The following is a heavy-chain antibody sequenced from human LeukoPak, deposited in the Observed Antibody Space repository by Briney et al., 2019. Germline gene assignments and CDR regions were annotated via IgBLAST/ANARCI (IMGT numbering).Heavy chain of an antibody. CDR3: ARHSHQVIRGAFDV. Sequence: SETLSLTCTVSGGSFGTYCFSWIRQAPGKGLEWIGYTYYNGDTKYNPSLESRVIISQDTSKDQFSLALISVTAADTALYYCARHSHQVIRGAFDVWGQGTMVTVSS. V-gene: IGHV4-59*08. J-gene: IGHJ3*01. D-gene: IGHD3-10*01. CDR2: TYYNGDT. CDR1: GGSFGTYC.